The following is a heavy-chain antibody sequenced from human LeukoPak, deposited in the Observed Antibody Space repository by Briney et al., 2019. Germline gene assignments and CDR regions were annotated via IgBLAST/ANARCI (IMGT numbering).Heavy chain of an antibody. Sequence: SETLSLICTVSGGSISSYYWSWIRQPPGKGLEWIGYIYYSGSTNYNPSLKSRVTISVDTSKNQFSLKLSSVTAADTAVYYCAREGKPYYDSRGYAYWGQGTLVTVSS. V-gene: IGHV4-59*12. CDR2: IYYSGST. CDR3: AREGKPYYDSRGYAY. D-gene: IGHD3-22*01. CDR1: GGSISSYY. J-gene: IGHJ4*02.